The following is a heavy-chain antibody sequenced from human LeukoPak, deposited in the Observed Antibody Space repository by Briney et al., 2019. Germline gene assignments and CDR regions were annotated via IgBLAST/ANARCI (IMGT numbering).Heavy chain of an antibody. V-gene: IGHV3-48*03. D-gene: IGHD3-3*01. CDR2: ISSSGSTI. Sequence: PGGSLRLSCAASGFTFSNHEMNWVRQAPGKGLEWVSHISSSGSTIYYADSVKGRFTISRDNAKNSLDLQMNSLRAEDTAVYYCARESDFWSGYYSVLDYWGQGTLVTVSS. CDR3: ARESDFWSGYYSVLDY. J-gene: IGHJ4*02. CDR1: GFTFSNHE.